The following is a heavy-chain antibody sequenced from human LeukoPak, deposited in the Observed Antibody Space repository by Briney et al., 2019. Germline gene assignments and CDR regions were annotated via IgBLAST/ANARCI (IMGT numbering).Heavy chain of an antibody. D-gene: IGHD3-22*01. V-gene: IGHV3-7*01. CDR1: GFTFSSYW. Sequence: PGGSLRLSCAASGFTFSSYWMSWVRQAPGKGLEWVANIKQDGSEKYYLDSVKGRFTISRDNAKNSLYLQMNSLRDEDTAVYYCARVKSSHYYDSSGYYPDYWGQGTLVTVSS. CDR2: IKQDGSEK. J-gene: IGHJ4*02. CDR3: ARVKSSHYYDSSGYYPDY.